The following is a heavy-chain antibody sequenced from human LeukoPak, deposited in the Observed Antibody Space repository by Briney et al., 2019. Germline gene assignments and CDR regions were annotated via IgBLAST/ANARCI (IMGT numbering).Heavy chain of an antibody. CDR2: IRYDGSQK. Sequence: PGRSLRLSCAASGFTFSSYGMFWVRQAPGKGLEWVGVIRYDGSQKHYADSVKGRFTISRDNSKDNLYLQMNILRVEDTAVYYRAKGDFWTGVGEFFHPWGQGTLVTVSS. V-gene: IGHV3-33*06. CDR3: AKGDFWTGVGEFFHP. CDR1: GFTFSSYG. D-gene: IGHD3/OR15-3a*01. J-gene: IGHJ1*01.